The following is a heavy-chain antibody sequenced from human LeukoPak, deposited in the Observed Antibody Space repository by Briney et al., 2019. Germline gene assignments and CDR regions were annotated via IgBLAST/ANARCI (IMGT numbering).Heavy chain of an antibody. Sequence: GGSLRLSCAASGLTFSSYSMNWVRQAPGKGLEWVSSISSSSSYIYYADSVKGRFTISRDNAKNSLYLQMNSLRAEDTAVYYCARAGYCSGGSCPYYFDYWGQGTLVTVSS. CDR1: GLTFSSYS. CDR3: ARAGYCSGGSCPYYFDY. D-gene: IGHD2-15*01. J-gene: IGHJ4*02. V-gene: IGHV3-21*01. CDR2: ISSSSSYI.